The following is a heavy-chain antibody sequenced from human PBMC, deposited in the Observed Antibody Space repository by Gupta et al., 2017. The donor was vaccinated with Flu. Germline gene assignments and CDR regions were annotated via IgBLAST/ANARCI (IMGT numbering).Heavy chain of an antibody. CDR3: ARLKGDYDFWSGYIMPDFDY. CDR2: ISAYNGNT. Sequence: QVQLVQSGAEVKKPGASVKVSCKASGYTFTSYGISWVRQAPGQGLEWMGWISAYNGNTNYAQKLQGRVTMTTDTSTSTAYMELRSLRSDDTAVYYCARLKGDYDFWSGYIMPDFDYWGQGTLVTVSS. J-gene: IGHJ4*02. V-gene: IGHV1-18*01. CDR1: GYTFTSYG. D-gene: IGHD3-3*01.